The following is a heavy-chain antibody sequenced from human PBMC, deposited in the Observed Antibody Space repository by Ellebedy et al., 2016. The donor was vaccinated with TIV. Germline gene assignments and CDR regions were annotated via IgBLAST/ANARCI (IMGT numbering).Heavy chain of an antibody. J-gene: IGHJ3*02. D-gene: IGHD3-22*01. CDR2: IYYSGST. CDR3: ASYDSIWHAFDI. Sequence: SETLSLTCTVSGGSISSYYWSWIRQPPGKGLEWIGYIYYSGSTNYNPSLKSRVTISVDTSKNQFSLKLSSVTAADTAVYYCASYDSIWHAFDIWGQGTMVTVSS. CDR1: GGSISSYY. V-gene: IGHV4-59*01.